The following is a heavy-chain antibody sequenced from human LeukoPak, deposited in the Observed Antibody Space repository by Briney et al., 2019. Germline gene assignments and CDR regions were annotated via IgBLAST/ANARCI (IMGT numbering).Heavy chain of an antibody. CDR1: GYTFTGYY. Sequence: GASVKVSCKASGYTFTGYYMHWVRQAPGQGLEWMGWINPNSGGTNYAQKFQGRVTMTRDMSTSTVYMELSSLRSEDTAVYYCAREQWLYYMDVWGKGTTVTVSS. D-gene: IGHD6-19*01. V-gene: IGHV1-2*02. CDR2: INPNSGGT. J-gene: IGHJ6*03. CDR3: AREQWLYYMDV.